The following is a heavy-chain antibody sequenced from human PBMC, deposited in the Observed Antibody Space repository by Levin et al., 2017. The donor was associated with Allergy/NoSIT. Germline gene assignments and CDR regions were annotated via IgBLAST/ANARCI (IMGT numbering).Heavy chain of an antibody. V-gene: IGHV3-30*18. Sequence: PGGSLRLSCAASGFTFSSYGMHWVRQAPGKGLEWVAVISYDGSNKYYADSVKGRFTISRDNSKNTLYLQMNSLRAEDTAVYYCAKEGGGSSSWFDPWGQGTLVTVSS. D-gene: IGHD6-13*01. CDR3: AKEGGGSSSWFDP. CDR2: ISYDGSNK. J-gene: IGHJ5*02. CDR1: GFTFSSYG.